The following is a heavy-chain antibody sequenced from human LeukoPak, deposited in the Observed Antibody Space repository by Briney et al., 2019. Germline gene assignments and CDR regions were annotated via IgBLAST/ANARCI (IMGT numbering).Heavy chain of an antibody. V-gene: IGHV4-4*07. J-gene: IGHJ6*03. CDR2: IYTDGRT. D-gene: IGHD1-26*01. CDR1: GGSMSSYY. CDR3: ARGGNYHPTHSYFYQYMDV. Sequence: SETLSLTCTVSGGSMSSYYWSWIRQPAGKGLEWIGRIYTDGRTKYISSLKSRVTISVDTSKNQFSLKLSSVTAADTAVYYCARGGNYHPTHSYFYQYMDVWGKGTTVTVSS.